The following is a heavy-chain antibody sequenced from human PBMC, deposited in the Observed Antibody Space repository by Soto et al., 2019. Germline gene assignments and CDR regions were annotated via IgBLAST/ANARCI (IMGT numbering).Heavy chain of an antibody. J-gene: IGHJ6*04. Sequence: GESLKISCKGSGYSFSTHWISWVRQMPGKGLEWMGRIDPSDSYINYSPSFQGHVTISVDKSSSTAYLQWSSLMASDTAMYYGARRIKMLRGAYYYYDMDVWGKGTMVPVAA. CDR2: IDPSDSYI. V-gene: IGHV5-10-1*01. CDR1: GYSFSTHW. D-gene: IGHD3-10*01. CDR3: ARRIKMLRGAYYYYDMDV.